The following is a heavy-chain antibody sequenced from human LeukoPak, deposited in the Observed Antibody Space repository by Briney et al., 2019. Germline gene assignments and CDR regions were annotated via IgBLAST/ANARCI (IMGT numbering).Heavy chain of an antibody. CDR1: GDSISSSSYY. J-gene: IGHJ4*02. CDR2: IYYSGST. D-gene: IGHD3-10*01. CDR3: ASQRITMVRGVIRD. V-gene: IGHV4-39*01. Sequence: SETLSLTCTVSGDSISSSSYYWGWIRQPPGKGLEWIGSIYYSGSTYYNPSLKSRVTISVDTSKNQFSLKLSSVTAADTAVYYCASQRITMVRGVIRDWGQGTLVTVSS.